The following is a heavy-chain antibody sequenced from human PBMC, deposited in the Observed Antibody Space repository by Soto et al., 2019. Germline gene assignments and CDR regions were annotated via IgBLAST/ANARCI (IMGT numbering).Heavy chain of an antibody. CDR1: GFTFSSYA. CDR3: SLVTFGGVKDI. CDR2: ISGSGGST. Sequence: EVQLLESGGGLVQPGGSLRLSCAASGFTFSSYAMSWVRQAPGKGPEWVSAISGSGGSTYYADSVKGRFTISRDNSKNTLYLQMNSLRAEDTAVYYCSLVTFGGVKDIWGQGTMVTVSS. V-gene: IGHV3-23*01. J-gene: IGHJ3*02. D-gene: IGHD3-16*01.